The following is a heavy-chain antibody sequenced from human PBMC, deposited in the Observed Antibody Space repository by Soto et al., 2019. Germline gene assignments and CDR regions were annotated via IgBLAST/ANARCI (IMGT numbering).Heavy chain of an antibody. D-gene: IGHD5-18*01. CDR1: GFTFTSSA. J-gene: IGHJ4*02. CDR2: IVVGSGNT. Sequence: QMQLVQSGPEVKKPGTSVKVSCKASGFTFTSSAVQWVRQARGQRREWIGWIVVGSGNTNYAQKFQERVTITRDMSTSTAYMELSSLRSEDTAVYYCAEDPRWIQLWRFDYWGQGTLVTVSS. V-gene: IGHV1-58*01. CDR3: AEDPRWIQLWRFDY.